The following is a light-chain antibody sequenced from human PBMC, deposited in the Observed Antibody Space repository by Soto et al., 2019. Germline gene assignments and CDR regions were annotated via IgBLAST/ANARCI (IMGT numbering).Light chain of an antibody. CDR1: SSDVGTYNY. CDR2: DVS. V-gene: IGLV2-11*01. J-gene: IGLJ1*01. CDR3: CSYAGSYIFYV. Sequence: QSALTQPRSVSGSPGQSVTISCTGTSSDVGTYNYVSWYQQHPGKAPKVMIYDVSKRPSGVPDRFSGSKSGNTASLTISGLQAEDAADYYCCSYAGSYIFYVFGTGTKVTVL.